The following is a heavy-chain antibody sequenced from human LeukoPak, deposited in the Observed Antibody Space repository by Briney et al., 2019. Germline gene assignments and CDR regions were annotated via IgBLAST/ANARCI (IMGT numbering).Heavy chain of an antibody. V-gene: IGHV4-59*01. CDR3: ARTEGYSSGWYLID. CDR1: GGSISSYY. CDR2: IYYSGST. Sequence: SETLSLTCTVSGGSISSYYWSWIRQPPGKGLEWIGYIYYSGSTNYNPSLKSRVTISVDTSKNQFSLKLSSVTAAGTAVYYCARTEGYSSGWYLIDWGQGTLVTVSS. J-gene: IGHJ4*02. D-gene: IGHD6-19*01.